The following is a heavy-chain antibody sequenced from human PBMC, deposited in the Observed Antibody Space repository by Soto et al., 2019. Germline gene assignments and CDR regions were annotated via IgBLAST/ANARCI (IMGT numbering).Heavy chain of an antibody. V-gene: IGHV4-59*08. Sequence: SETLSLTCTVSGGSISSYYWSWIRQPPGKGLEWIGYIYYSGSTNYNPSLKSRVTISVDTSKNQFSLKLSSVTAADTAVYYCARSYDFWSGPPHHAFDIWGQGTMVTVSS. CDR2: IYYSGST. CDR3: ARSYDFWSGPPHHAFDI. D-gene: IGHD3-3*01. CDR1: GGSISSYY. J-gene: IGHJ3*02.